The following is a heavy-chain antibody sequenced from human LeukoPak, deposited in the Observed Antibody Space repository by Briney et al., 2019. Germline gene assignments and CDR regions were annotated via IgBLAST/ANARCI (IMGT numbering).Heavy chain of an antibody. Sequence: GGSLRLSCAASGFTFSSYAMSWVRQAPGKGLEWVSAISGSGGSTYYADSVKGRFTISRDNSKNTLYLQMNSLRAEDTAVYYCAKGSRFITMVRGVSFDPWGQGTLVTVSS. CDR1: GFTFSSYA. CDR2: ISGSGGST. J-gene: IGHJ5*02. CDR3: AKGSRFITMVRGVSFDP. V-gene: IGHV3-23*01. D-gene: IGHD3-10*01.